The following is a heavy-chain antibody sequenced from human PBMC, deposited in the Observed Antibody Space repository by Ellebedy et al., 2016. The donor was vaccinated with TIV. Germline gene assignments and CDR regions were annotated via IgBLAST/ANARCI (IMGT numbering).Heavy chain of an antibody. D-gene: IGHD5-12*01. J-gene: IGHJ6*02. V-gene: IGHV3-23*01. CDR1: GFTFSSYA. CDR2: ISGSGGST. CDR3: AKDYSGLRGLDV. Sequence: PGGSLRLSCAASGFTFSSYAMSWVRQAPGKGLEWVSSISGSGGSTYYADSVKGRFTISRDNSKNTLYLQMNSLRAEDTAVYYCAKDYSGLRGLDVWGQGTTVTVSS.